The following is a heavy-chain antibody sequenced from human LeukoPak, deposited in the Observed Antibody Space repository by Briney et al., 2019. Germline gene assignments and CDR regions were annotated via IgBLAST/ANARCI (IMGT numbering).Heavy chain of an antibody. Sequence: GGSLRLSCAASGFTFSSYNMNWVRQAPWKGLEWVSYISPSSSRIDYAASVRGRFTISRDNAKSSLYLQMNSLSTDDTAVYYCARMNYVSSGWGAPFDDWGQGTLVTVSS. D-gene: IGHD1-7*01. CDR3: ARMNYVSSGWGAPFDD. J-gene: IGHJ4*02. CDR2: ISPSSSRI. V-gene: IGHV3-48*04. CDR1: GFTFSSYN.